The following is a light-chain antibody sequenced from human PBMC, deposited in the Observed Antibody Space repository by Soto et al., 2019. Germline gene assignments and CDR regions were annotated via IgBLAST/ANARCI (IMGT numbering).Light chain of an antibody. V-gene: IGLV2-14*01. CDR2: EVS. J-gene: IGLJ1*01. CDR1: SSDVGGYNY. Sequence: QSVLTQPASVSGSPGQSITISCTGTSSDVGGYNYVSWYQQHPGKAPKLMIYEVSNRPSGVSNRFSGSKSGNTASLTISGLQAEDEADYYCSSYTSRSTLDYVFVSGTKLTVL. CDR3: SSYTSRSTLDYV.